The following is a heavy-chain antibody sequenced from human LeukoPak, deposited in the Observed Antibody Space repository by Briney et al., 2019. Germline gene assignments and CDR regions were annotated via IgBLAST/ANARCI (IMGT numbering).Heavy chain of an antibody. Sequence: GASLKVSCKASGFTFTAYYIHWVRQAPGQGLEWMGWINPKNGGTTYAQNFQGKVTMTRDTSINTAFMEITSLTSDDTAVYYCAKGGSGSYSGWFDPWGQGTLVTVSP. CDR1: GFTFTAYY. CDR2: INPKNGGT. CDR3: AKGGSGSYSGWFDP. V-gene: IGHV1-2*02. D-gene: IGHD3-10*01. J-gene: IGHJ5*02.